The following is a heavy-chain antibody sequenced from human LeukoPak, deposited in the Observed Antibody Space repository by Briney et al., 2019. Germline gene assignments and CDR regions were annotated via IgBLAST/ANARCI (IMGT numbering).Heavy chain of an antibody. CDR1: GGSISGSY. CDR2: IYYSGST. J-gene: IGHJ4*02. Sequence: KPSETLSLTCTVSGGSISGSYWSWIRQPPGKGLEWIGYIYYSGSTNYNPSLKSRVTISVDTSKNQFSLKLTSVTAADTAVYYCTRGDSFDYWGQGTLVTVSS. CDR3: TRGDSFDY. V-gene: IGHV4-59*01.